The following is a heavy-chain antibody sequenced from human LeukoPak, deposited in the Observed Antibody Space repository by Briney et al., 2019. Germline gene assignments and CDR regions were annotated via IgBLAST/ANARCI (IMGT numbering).Heavy chain of an antibody. J-gene: IGHJ4*02. Sequence: SETLSLTCTVSDGSITSYYWNWIRQPPGKGLEWIGNIYNSGSTDYNPSLKSRVTISVNTSKNQISLKLSSVTAADTAVYYCARGPPYYYDSSGYYRFDYWGQGTLVTVSS. CDR3: ARGPPYYYDSSGYYRFDY. V-gene: IGHV4-59*01. CDR2: IYNSGST. CDR1: DGSITSYY. D-gene: IGHD3-22*01.